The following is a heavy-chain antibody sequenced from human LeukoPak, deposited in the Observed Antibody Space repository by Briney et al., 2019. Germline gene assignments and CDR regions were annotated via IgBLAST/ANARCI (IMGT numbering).Heavy chain of an antibody. D-gene: IGHD5-18*01. Sequence: WVRQPPGKGLEWIGSISYSGSTYYTPSLKSRVTISVDTSKNQFSLKLTSVTAADTAVYYCARLDTTIVLFDYWGQGTLVTVSS. J-gene: IGHJ4*02. CDR3: ARLDTTIVLFDY. CDR2: ISYSGST. V-gene: IGHV4-39*01.